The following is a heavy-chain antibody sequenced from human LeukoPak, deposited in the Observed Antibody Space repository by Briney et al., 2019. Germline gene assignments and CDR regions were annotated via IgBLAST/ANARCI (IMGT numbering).Heavy chain of an antibody. J-gene: IGHJ4*02. CDR1: GFTFSSYS. V-gene: IGHV3-21*01. CDR3: ARDPQGGGDYEAY. Sequence: PGGSLRLSCAASGFTFSSYSMNWVRQAPGKGLEWVSSISSSSSYIYYADSVKGRFTISRDNAKNTLYLQMNSLRAEDTAVYYCARDPQGGGDYEAYWGQGTLVTVSS. D-gene: IGHD4-17*01. CDR2: ISSSSSYI.